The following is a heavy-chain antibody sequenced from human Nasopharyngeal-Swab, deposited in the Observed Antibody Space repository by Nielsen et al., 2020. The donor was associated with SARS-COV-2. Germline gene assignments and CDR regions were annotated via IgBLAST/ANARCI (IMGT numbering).Heavy chain of an antibody. Sequence: ASVKVSCKASGYTFTSYAMNWVRQAPGQGLEWMGWINANTGNPTYAQGFTGRFVFSLDTSVSTAYLQISSLKAEDTAVYYCARHPIAVAAKSNYGMDVWGQGTTVTVSS. D-gene: IGHD6-19*01. V-gene: IGHV7-4-1*02. CDR3: ARHPIAVAAKSNYGMDV. CDR2: INANTGNP. J-gene: IGHJ6*02. CDR1: GYTFTSYA.